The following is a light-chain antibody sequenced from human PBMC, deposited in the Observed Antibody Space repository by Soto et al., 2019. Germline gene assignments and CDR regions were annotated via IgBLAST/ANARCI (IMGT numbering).Light chain of an antibody. CDR3: CAYAGTLGV. V-gene: IGLV2-23*02. Sequence: QSALTQPASVSGSPGQSITISCTGTSSDVGSYNLVSWYQQHPSKAPNLMIYEVSKRPSVVSNRFSGAKSGNTAFLTISGLQAEDEADYDCCAYAGTLGVFGTGTKLTVL. J-gene: IGLJ1*01. CDR1: SSDVGSYNL. CDR2: EVS.